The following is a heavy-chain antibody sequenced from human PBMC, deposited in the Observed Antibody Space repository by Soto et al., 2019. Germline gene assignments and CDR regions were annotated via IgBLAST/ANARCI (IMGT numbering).Heavy chain of an antibody. CDR2: TYYKSKWYN. CDR1: GDSVSSNSAA. CDR3: ARDLKTTDYYYYYMAV. J-gene: IGHJ6*03. Sequence: SQTLSLPCAISGDSVSSNSAAWNWIRQSPSRGLEWLGRTYYKSKWYNDYAVSVKSRIIITPDTSKNQFSLQLSSVTPEDTAVYYCARDLKTTDYYYYYMAVWGKGTTVTVSS. D-gene: IGHD1-1*01. V-gene: IGHV6-1*01.